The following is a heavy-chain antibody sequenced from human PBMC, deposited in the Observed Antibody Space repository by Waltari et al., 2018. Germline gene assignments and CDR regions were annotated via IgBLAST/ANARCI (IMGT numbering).Heavy chain of an antibody. Sequence: EVQLVESGGGLVKPGGSLRLSCGASGFTFSLFSMNWVRQAPGRGLEVVSTISSSGSYIYYADSVKGRFTISRDNAKNSVYLQMNSLRVDDTAVYYCTMAPDVPVRPTWGWGQGSLVTVSS. CDR3: TMAPDVPVRPTWG. V-gene: IGHV3-21*06. CDR2: ISSSGSYI. CDR1: GFTFSLFS. J-gene: IGHJ4*02. D-gene: IGHD7-27*01.